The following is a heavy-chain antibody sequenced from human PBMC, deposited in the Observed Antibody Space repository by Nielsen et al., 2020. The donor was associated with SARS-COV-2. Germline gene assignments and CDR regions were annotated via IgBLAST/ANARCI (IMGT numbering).Heavy chain of an antibody. CDR2: INWNGGST. CDR1: GFTFDDYG. D-gene: IGHD6-13*01. V-gene: IGHV3-20*04. Sequence: GESLKISCAASGFTFDDYGMSWVRQAPGKGLEWVSGINWNGGSTGYADSVKGRFTISRDNAKNSLYLQMNSLRAEDTALYYCASLGRIAAAGIDAFDIWGQGTMVTVSS. CDR3: ASLGRIAAAGIDAFDI. J-gene: IGHJ3*02.